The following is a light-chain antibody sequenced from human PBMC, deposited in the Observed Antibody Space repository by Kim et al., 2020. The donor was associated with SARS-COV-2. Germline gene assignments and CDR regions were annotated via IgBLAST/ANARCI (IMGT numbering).Light chain of an antibody. CDR2: KVT. V-gene: IGKV2-30*01. CDR1: QSHEYSDGNTH. CDR3: MQASHWPYS. Sequence: QPAGNSRRFSQSHEYSDGNTHLNWFQQRPRQSQRRHIYKVTNRDSAVPDSFSGSGSGTDFSLTISRVEAEDVGVYYCMQASHWPYSFGQGTKLEI. J-gene: IGKJ2*03.